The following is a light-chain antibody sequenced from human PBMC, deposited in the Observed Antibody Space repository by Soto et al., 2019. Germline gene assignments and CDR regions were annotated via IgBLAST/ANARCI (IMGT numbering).Light chain of an antibody. J-gene: IGKJ3*01. CDR3: QKYNSAPRT. V-gene: IGKV1-27*01. CDR1: QGIYNY. Sequence: DIQMTQSPSSLSASVGDRVTITCRASQGIYNYLAWYQQKPGKVPKLLIYAASTLQSGVPSRFSGSGSGTDFTLTISSLQPEDVATYYCQKYNSAPRTFGPGTKVDIK. CDR2: AAS.